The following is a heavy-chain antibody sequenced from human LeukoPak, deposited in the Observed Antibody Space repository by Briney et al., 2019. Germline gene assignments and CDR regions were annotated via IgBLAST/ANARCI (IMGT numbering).Heavy chain of an antibody. CDR3: ARGQFYDYYDSSGYYYPFDY. CDR2: IIPIFGTA. CDR1: GGTFSSYA. V-gene: IGHV1-69*13. Sequence: SVKVSCKASGGTFSSYAISWVRQAPGQGLEWMGGIIPIFGTANYAQKFQGRVTITADESTSTAYMELSSLRSEDTAVYYCARGQFYDYYDSSGYYYPFDYWGQGTLVTVSS. D-gene: IGHD3-22*01. J-gene: IGHJ4*02.